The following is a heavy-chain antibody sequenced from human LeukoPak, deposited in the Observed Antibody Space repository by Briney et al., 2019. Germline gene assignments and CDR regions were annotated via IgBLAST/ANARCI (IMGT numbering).Heavy chain of an antibody. CDR2: ISGSGGST. J-gene: IGHJ1*01. CDR1: GFTFSSYA. V-gene: IGHV3-23*01. D-gene: IGHD1-26*01. Sequence: SGGSLRLSCAASGFTFSSYAMSWVRQAPGKGLEWVSAISGSGGSTYYADSVKGRFTISRDNSKNTLYLQMNSLRAEDTAAYYCAKGPGSYCAEYFQHWGQGTLVTVSS. CDR3: AKGPGSYCAEYFQH.